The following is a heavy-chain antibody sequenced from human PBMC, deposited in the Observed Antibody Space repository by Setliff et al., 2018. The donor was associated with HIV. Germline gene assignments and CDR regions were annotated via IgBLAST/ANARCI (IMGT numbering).Heavy chain of an antibody. CDR3: ARDVGGLQMATNFDY. J-gene: IGHJ4*02. D-gene: IGHD1-26*01. CDR1: GGSISSYY. Sequence: SETLSLTCTVSGGSISSYYWSWIRQPPGKGLEWIGYIYYSGSTNYNPSLKSRVTISVDTSKNQFSLRLTSVTAADTAFYYCARDVGGLQMATNFDYWGQGTLVTVSS. V-gene: IGHV4-59*12. CDR2: IYYSGST.